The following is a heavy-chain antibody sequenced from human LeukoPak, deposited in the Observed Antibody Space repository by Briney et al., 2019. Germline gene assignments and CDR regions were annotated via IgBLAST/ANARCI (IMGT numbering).Heavy chain of an antibody. J-gene: IGHJ4*02. CDR2: TDHRGNT. CDR1: GDSISSTNW. CDR3: ARGYGPGY. D-gene: IGHD4-17*01. Sequence: SGTLSLTCAVSGDSISSTNWWNWVRQPPGKGLEWIGETDHRGNTNYNPSLKSRVSISADKSKNQFSLKLSSVTAADTAVYYCARGYGPGYWGRGTLVTVSA. V-gene: IGHV4-4*02.